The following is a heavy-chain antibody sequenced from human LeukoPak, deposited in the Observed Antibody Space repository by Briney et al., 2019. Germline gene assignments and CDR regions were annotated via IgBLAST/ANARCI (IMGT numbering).Heavy chain of an antibody. D-gene: IGHD6-19*01. CDR2: IHYDGRT. J-gene: IGHJ4*01. CDR1: GGPLSGYF. CDR3: ARQRGIESRSGWYRIFDF. Sequence: SETLSLTCSVSGGPLSGYFWSWLRQAPGKGLEWIAYIHYDGRTDYNPSLQSRITIAVDTSKNQFSLKLNSATAADTAVYYWARQRGIESRSGWYRIFDFWGHGTLVTASS. V-gene: IGHV4-59*08.